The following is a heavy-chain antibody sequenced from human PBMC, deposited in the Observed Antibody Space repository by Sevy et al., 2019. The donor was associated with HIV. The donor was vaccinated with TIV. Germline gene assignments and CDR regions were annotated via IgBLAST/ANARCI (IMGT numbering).Heavy chain of an antibody. J-gene: IGHJ4*02. CDR1: GFDFSIYS. D-gene: IGHD2-8*01. CDR3: AREGCTKPHDY. Sequence: GGSLRLSCAASGFDFSIYSMSWVRQAPGKGLEWVSTLSFGCGKINSADSVKGRFTISRDNSKSSVYLQMNNMRVEDTAVYYCAREGCTKPHDYWGQGTLVTVSS. V-gene: IGHV3-23*01. CDR2: LSFGCGKI.